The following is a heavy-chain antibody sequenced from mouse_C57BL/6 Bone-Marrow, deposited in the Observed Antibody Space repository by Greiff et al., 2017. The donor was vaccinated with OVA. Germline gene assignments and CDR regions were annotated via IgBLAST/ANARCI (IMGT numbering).Heavy chain of an antibody. CDR2: INPNNGGT. CDR3: AGGITTVVAKDWYFDV. D-gene: IGHD1-1*01. Sequence: VQLQQSGPELVKPGASVKMSCKASGYTFTDYNMHWVKQSHGKSLEWIGYINPNNGGTSYNQKFKGKATLTVNKSSSTAYMELRSLTSEDSAVYYCAGGITTVVAKDWYFDVWGTGTTVTVSS. V-gene: IGHV1-22*01. J-gene: IGHJ1*03. CDR1: GYTFTDYN.